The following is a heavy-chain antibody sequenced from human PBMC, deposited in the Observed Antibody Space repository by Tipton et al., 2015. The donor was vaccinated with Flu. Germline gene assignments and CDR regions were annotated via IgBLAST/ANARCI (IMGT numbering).Heavy chain of an antibody. CDR1: GFPLTSYG. CDR2: ISGYDDDT. CDR3: ARPGGPAAVNPFSYFDF. D-gene: IGHD2-2*01. Sequence: QSGAEVKKPGASMKVSCKASGFPLTSYGVSWVRQAPGQGLEWMGWISGYDDDTNYAQKFQGRVTMTTDTSTSTAYMELRSLTSADTAVYYCARPGGPAAVNPFSYFDFWGQGTLVTVSS. V-gene: IGHV1-18*04. J-gene: IGHJ4*02.